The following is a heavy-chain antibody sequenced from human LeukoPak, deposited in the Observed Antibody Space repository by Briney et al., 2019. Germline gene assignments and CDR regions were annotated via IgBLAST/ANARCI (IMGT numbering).Heavy chain of an antibody. V-gene: IGHV1-18*01. D-gene: IGHD5-18*01. CDR2: ISTYNGNT. J-gene: IGHJ4*02. CDR1: GCTFTRYF. CDR3: ARGSPGTVDTARVGLRYFDY. Sequence: AAVNVSCKGSGCTFTRYFISWVGQAPAQGRAGMGWISTYNGNTNYAQKLQGRVSMTTDTSTSTGYMELRSLRSDDTGVYYCARGSPGTVDTARVGLRYFDYWGQGTLVTVSS.